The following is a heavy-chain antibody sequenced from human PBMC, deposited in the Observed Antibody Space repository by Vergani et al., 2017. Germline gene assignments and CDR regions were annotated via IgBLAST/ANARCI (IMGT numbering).Heavy chain of an antibody. CDR3: ARGPVGGSHRRKVNRLFDF. CDR1: GYTFTSYY. J-gene: IGHJ4*02. Sequence: QVPLVQSGAEVKKPGASVKVSCKASGYTFTSYYMHWVRQAPGQGLEWMGILNPSGGSTSYAQKFQGRVTMTRDTSTRTVYMELRSLRSEDTAVFYCARGPVGGSHRRKVNRLFDFWGQGTLVTVSS. CDR2: LNPSGGST. V-gene: IGHV1-46*01. D-gene: IGHD1-26*01.